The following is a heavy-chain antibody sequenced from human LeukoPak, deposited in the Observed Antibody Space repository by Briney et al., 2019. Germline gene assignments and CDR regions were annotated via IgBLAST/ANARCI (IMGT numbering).Heavy chain of an antibody. CDR3: AKAQTYPGVYYFDY. J-gene: IGHJ4*02. D-gene: IGHD6-13*01. CDR1: GFTFSSYA. V-gene: IGHV3-30*04. CDR2: ISYDGSNK. Sequence: GGSLRLSCAASGFTFSSYAMHWVRQAPGKGLEWVAVISYDGSNKYYADSVKGRFTISRDNSKNTLYLQMNSLRAEDTAVYYCAKAQTYPGVYYFDYWGQGTLVTVSS.